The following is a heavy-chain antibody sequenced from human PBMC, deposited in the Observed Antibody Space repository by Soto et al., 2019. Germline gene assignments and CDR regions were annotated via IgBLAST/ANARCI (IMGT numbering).Heavy chain of an antibody. J-gene: IGHJ4*02. V-gene: IGHV3-11*06. CDR3: AKASGRVTKRFDS. CDR2: ISSSVSYT. D-gene: IGHD4-17*01. Sequence: GGSLRLSCAASGFTFSDYYMTWIRQAPGKGLEWVSYISSSVSYTNYADSVKGRFTISRGNAKNSVYLQMNSLGAADTAVYYCAKASGRVTKRFDSWGQGTLVTVSS. CDR1: GFTFSDYY.